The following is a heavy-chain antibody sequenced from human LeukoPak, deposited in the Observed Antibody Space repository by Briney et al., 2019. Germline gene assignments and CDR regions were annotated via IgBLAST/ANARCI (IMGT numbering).Heavy chain of an antibody. CDR2: INTHSANP. V-gene: IGHV7-4-1*01. J-gene: IGHJ3*01. D-gene: IGHD4-23*01. Sequence: GASVKVSCKASGYTFTSHAINWVRQAPGQGLEWMGWINTHSANPTYAQGLTGRYVFSVDTSATTAYLQIYNLQAEDSAVYFCARASVVTFRDAFDVWGQGTRVTVS. CDR3: ARASVVTFRDAFDV. CDR1: GYTFTSHA.